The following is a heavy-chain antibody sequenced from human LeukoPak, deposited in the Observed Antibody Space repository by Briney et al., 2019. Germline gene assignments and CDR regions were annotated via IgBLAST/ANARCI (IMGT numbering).Heavy chain of an antibody. CDR1: GFTFSSYS. J-gene: IGHJ4*02. CDR3: AKDQGYSYGYVSY. V-gene: IGHV3-21*01. Sequence: GGSLRLSCAASGFTFSSYSMNWVRQAPGKGLERVSSISSSSSYIYYADSVKGRFTISRDNSKNTLYLQMNSLRPEDTAVYYCAKDQGYSYGYVSYWGQGTLVTVSS. D-gene: IGHD5-18*01. CDR2: ISSSSSYI.